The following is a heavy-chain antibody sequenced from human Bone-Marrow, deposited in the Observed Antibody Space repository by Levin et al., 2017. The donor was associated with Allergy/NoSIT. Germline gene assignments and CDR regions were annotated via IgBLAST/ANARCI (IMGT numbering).Heavy chain of an antibody. J-gene: IGHJ6*03. D-gene: IGHD5-24*01. V-gene: IGHV4-61*09. Sequence: SETLSLTCTVSGVSITSGNYYWSRIRQPAGMGLEWIRHINTSGNTNYNPSLKSRATISVDTSKNQFSQKLRSVTAADTAVYYCARVLQYYYYYRDVWGEGATVTVS. CDR2: INTSGNT. CDR1: GVSITSGNYY. CDR3: ARVLQYYYYYRDV.